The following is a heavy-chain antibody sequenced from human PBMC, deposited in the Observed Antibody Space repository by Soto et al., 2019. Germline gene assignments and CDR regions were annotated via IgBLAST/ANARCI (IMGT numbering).Heavy chain of an antibody. CDR3: GKGDPIFGVVVD. J-gene: IGHJ4*02. Sequence: PGGSLRLSCAGSGFTFSDYFITWIRQAPGKGLEWISYINNDATYRKYADSVKGRFTFSRDNAKNSVFLQMNSLRPEDTALYYCGKGDPIFGVVVDWGPGTLVTVSS. CDR2: INNDATYR. D-gene: IGHD3-3*01. V-gene: IGHV3-11*06. CDR1: GFTFSDYF.